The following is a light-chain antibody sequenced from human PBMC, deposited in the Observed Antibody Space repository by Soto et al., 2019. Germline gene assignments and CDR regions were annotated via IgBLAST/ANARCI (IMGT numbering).Light chain of an antibody. V-gene: IGLV1-51*01. Sequence: QSVLTQPPSVSAAPGQTVTISCSGSSSNIGNNYVSWYQQLPGTAPKLLIYDNNKRPSGIPDRFSRCKSGTSATLGITGLQTGDEVDYYCGTWDSSLNAWVFGGGTKLTVL. J-gene: IGLJ3*02. CDR2: DNN. CDR1: SSNIGNNY. CDR3: GTWDSSLNAWV.